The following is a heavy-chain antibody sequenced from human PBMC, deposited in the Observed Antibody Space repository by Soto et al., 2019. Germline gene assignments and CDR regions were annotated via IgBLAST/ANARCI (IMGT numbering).Heavy chain of an antibody. CDR1: GGSFSGYY. J-gene: IGHJ4*02. CDR3: ARGRDGGAAI. CDR2: INPSGTT. D-gene: IGHD4-17*01. V-gene: IGHV4-34*01. Sequence: QVQLQQGGAGLLKPSETLSLTCAVYGGSFSGYYLGWIRQPPGKGLEWIGEINPSGTTNYTPSLKSRVTMSGDTPKNQFSLKMTSVTAADTAVYYCARGRDGGAAIWGQGTLVTVSS.